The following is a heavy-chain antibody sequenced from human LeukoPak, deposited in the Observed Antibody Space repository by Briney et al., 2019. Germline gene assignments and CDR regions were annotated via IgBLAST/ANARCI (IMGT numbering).Heavy chain of an antibody. V-gene: IGHV4-59*12. Sequence: SETLSLTCTVSGGSISSYYWSWIRQPPGKGLEWIGYIYYSGSTNYNPSLKSRVTISVDTSKNQFSLKLSSVTAADTAVYYCARDYAAGTDYYYYMDVWGKGTTVTVSS. J-gene: IGHJ6*03. D-gene: IGHD6-13*01. CDR1: GGSISSYY. CDR3: ARDYAAGTDYYYYMDV. CDR2: IYYSGST.